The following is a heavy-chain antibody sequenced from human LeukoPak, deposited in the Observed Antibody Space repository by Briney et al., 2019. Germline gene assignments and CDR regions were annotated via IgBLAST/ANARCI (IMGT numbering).Heavy chain of an antibody. CDR3: ARENPSLGYCSSTSCYPWFDP. V-gene: IGHV1-2*02. CDR1: GYTFTGYY. J-gene: IGHJ5*02. CDR2: INPNSGGT. D-gene: IGHD2-2*03. Sequence: ASVKVSCKASGYTFTGYYMHWVRQAPGQGLEWVGWINPNSGGTNYAQKFQGRVTMTRDTSISTAYMELSRLRSDDTAVYYCARENPSLGYCSSTSCYPWFDPWGQGTLVTVSS.